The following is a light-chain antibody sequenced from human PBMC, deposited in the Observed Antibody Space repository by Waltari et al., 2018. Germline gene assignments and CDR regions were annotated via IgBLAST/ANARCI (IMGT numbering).Light chain of an antibody. V-gene: IGLV1-47*01. J-gene: IGLJ2*01. Sequence: QSVLTQPPSASGTPGQRVTISCSGSSSNIGSNYVYWYQQLPGTAPKLLIYTNNTRPTGVPDRFSGSKSGTSASLAITGLRSEDEADYYCAAWDDSLRVVFGGGTKLTVL. CDR2: TNN. CDR3: AAWDDSLRVV. CDR1: SSNIGSNY.